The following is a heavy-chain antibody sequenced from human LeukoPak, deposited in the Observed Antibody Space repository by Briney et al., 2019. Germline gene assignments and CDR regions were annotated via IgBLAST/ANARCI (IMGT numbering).Heavy chain of an antibody. CDR1: GFTFSDYY. CDR2: ISSSGSTI. V-gene: IGHV3-11*01. Sequence: GGSLRLSCAASGFTFSDYYMSWIRQAPGKGLEWVSYISSSGSTIYYADSVKGRFTISRDNAKNSLYLQMNSPRAEDTAVYYCARDNAMENYYGSGSFSAFDIWGQGTMVTVSS. J-gene: IGHJ3*02. CDR3: ARDNAMENYYGSGSFSAFDI. D-gene: IGHD3-10*01.